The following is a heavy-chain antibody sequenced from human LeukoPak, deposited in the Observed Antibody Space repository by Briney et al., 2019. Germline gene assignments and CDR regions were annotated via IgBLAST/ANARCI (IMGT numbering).Heavy chain of an antibody. J-gene: IGHJ3*02. CDR1: GGTFSSYA. CDR2: IIPISATV. D-gene: IGHD3-22*01. V-gene: IGHV1-69*13. Sequence: ASVKVSCKTSGGTFSSYAIHWVRQAPGQGLEWMGGIIPISATVNYAQKFQGRVTITADESTSTAYMELSSLRSEDTAVYYCAIGYYDSSGYYLRAFDIWGQGTMVTVSS. CDR3: AIGYYDSSGYYLRAFDI.